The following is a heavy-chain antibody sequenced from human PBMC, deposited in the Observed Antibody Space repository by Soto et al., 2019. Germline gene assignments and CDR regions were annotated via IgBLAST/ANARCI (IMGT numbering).Heavy chain of an antibody. CDR3: ARPNSRYSGNFPFDS. Sequence: QVQLVESGGGVVQPGKSLRLSCAGSGFTFKNYNMHWVRQAPGKGLEWVALIWYDGSDKFYGDSVKGRFTISRDNSNNTLYLLMNSLRDEDTGVYFCARPNSRYSGNFPFDSWGQGTLVTVSS. D-gene: IGHD5-12*01. V-gene: IGHV3-33*01. CDR2: IWYDGSDK. J-gene: IGHJ4*02. CDR1: GFTFKNYN.